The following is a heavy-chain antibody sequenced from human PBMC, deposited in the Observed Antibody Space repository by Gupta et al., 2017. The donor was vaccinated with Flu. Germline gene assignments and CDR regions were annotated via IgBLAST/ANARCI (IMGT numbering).Heavy chain of an antibody. V-gene: IGHV3-7*01. CDR3: AKGPVVTAVGDAFDI. CDR2: IEQDGSEK. D-gene: IGHD2-21*02. Sequence: EVQLVESGGGLVQPGGSLRLSCAASGFTFISYWLSWVRQAPGKGLEWVANIEQDGSEKYYVDAVKGRFTISRDNAKNSLYLQMNSLRAEDTAVYYCAKGPVVTAVGDAFDIWGQGTMVTVSS. J-gene: IGHJ3*02. CDR1: GFTFISYW.